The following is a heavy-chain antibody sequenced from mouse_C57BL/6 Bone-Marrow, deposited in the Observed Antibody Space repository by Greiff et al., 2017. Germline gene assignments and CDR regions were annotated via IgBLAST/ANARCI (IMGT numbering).Heavy chain of an antibody. J-gene: IGHJ3*01. V-gene: IGHV5-4*01. D-gene: IGHD1-1*01. CDR2: ISDGGSYT. CDR1: GFTFSSYA. Sequence: EVQLQESGGGLVKPGGSLKLSCAASGFTFSSYAMSWVRQTPEKRLEWVATISDGGSYTYYPDNVKGRFTISRDNAKNNLYLQMSHLKSEDTAMYYCARDRTLYYYGSSYWFAYWGQGTLVTVSA. CDR3: ARDRTLYYYGSSYWFAY.